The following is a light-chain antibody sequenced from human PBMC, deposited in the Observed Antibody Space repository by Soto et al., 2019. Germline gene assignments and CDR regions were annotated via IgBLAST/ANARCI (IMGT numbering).Light chain of an antibody. CDR1: QSVTSSL. CDR2: GAS. J-gene: IGKJ1*01. Sequence: EIVLTQSPGTLSLSPGERATLSCRASQSVTSSLLAWYQQKPGQAPRLLIYGASSRATGIPDRFSGSGSGTDSTLTISRLEPEDSAVYYCQQYGSSLVAFGQGTKVDIK. V-gene: IGKV3-20*01. CDR3: QQYGSSLVA.